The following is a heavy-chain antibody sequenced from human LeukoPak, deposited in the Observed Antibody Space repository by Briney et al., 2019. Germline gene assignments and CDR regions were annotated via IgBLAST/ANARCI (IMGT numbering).Heavy chain of an antibody. CDR1: VGSISGFY. CDR3: TRENTMVRGAFDAFDI. J-gene: IGHJ3*02. V-gene: IGHV4-59*01. CDR2: IYYSGST. Sequence: PSETLSLTCTLSVGSISGFYWSWIPGPPGGGLEWGGYIYYSGSTNYNPSLKSRVTILVDTSNNQFSLRLNSVTAADTAVYYCTRENTMVRGAFDAFDIWGQGTMVTVSS. D-gene: IGHD3-10*01.